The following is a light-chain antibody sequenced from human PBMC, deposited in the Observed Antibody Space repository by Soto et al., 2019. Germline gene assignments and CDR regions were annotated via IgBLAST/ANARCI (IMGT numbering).Light chain of an antibody. CDR2: AVS. CDR1: SSDVGGHDS. V-gene: IGLV2-14*01. Sequence: QSALTQPASVSGSPGQSITISCTGGSSDVGGHDSVSWYQQHPGKAPRLMIYAVSNRPSGVSLRFSGAKSGNTASLTISGLQADDEADYYCPWYSSGTSPNVFGPGTKLTVL. CDR3: PWYSSGTSPNV. J-gene: IGLJ1*01.